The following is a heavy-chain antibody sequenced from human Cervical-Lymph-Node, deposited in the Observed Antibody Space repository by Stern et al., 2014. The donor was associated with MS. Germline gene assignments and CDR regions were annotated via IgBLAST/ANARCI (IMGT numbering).Heavy chain of an antibody. CDR2: IWSDGSNK. D-gene: IGHD3-16*01. V-gene: IGHV3-33*01. CDR3: ARDRFDFDY. J-gene: IGHJ4*02. Sequence: VQLVESGGGVFQPGRSLRLSCAASGFTFSSYDMHWVRQAPGKGLEWVTIIWSDGSNKYYADSVKGRFTITRDNSKNTLYLQMNSLRAEDTAVYYCARDRFDFDYWGQGTLVTVSS. CDR1: GFTFSSYD.